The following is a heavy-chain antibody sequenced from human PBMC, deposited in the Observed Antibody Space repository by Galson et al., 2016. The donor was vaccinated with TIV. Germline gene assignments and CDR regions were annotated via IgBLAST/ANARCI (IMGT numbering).Heavy chain of an antibody. J-gene: IGHJ1*01. CDR2: IDPRDSYT. CDR3: TTGSMTTVSYFPH. Sequence: QSGAEVKEPGESLRISCRGSGYSFSNYWITWVRQMPGKGLEWMGRIDPRDSYTNYSPSFQGHVTMSADKSISTAYLQWSSLKASDSAIYYCTTGSMTTVSYFPHWGRGTLVAVSS. CDR1: GYSFSNYW. V-gene: IGHV5-10-1*01. D-gene: IGHD4-11*01.